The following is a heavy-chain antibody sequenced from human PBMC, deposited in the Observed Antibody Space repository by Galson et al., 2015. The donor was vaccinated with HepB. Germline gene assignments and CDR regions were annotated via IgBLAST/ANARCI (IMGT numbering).Heavy chain of an antibody. CDR3: ARGFPPTRIAVAVRPSRGGGYFDY. V-gene: IGHV1-8*01. D-gene: IGHD6-19*01. CDR1: GYTFTSYD. CDR2: MNPNSGNT. J-gene: IGHJ4*02. Sequence: SVKVSCKASGYTFTSYDINWVRQATGQGLEWMGWMNPNSGNTGYAQKFQGRVTMTRNTSISTAYMELSSLRSEDTAVYYCARGFPPTRIAVAVRPSRGGGYFDYWGQGTLVTVSS.